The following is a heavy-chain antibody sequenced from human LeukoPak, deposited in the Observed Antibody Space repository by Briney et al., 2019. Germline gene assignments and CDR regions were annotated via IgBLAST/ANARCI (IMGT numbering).Heavy chain of an antibody. V-gene: IGHV4-39*02. Sequence: SETLSLTCTVSGGSISSSGYYWGWIRQPPGKGLEWIGSIYYSGSTYYNPSLKSRVTISVDTSKNQFSRRPSSVAAADTAVYYCARDPTAAGKGAWFDPWGQGTLVTVSS. D-gene: IGHD6-13*01. J-gene: IGHJ5*02. CDR3: ARDPTAAGKGAWFDP. CDR1: GGSISSSGYY. CDR2: IYYSGST.